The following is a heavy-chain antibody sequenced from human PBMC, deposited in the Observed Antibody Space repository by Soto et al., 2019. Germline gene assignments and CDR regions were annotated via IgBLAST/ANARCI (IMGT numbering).Heavy chain of an antibody. Sequence: EVQLLESGGGLVQPGGSLRLSCAASGFTFSSYAMSWVRQAPGKGLEWVSAISGSGGSTYYADSVKGRFTISRDNSKNTLYLQMNSLRAEDTAVYYCANSNLRWHYGMDVWGQGTTVTVSS. J-gene: IGHJ6*02. D-gene: IGHD4-17*01. CDR2: ISGSGGST. V-gene: IGHV3-23*01. CDR3: ANSNLRWHYGMDV. CDR1: GFTFSSYA.